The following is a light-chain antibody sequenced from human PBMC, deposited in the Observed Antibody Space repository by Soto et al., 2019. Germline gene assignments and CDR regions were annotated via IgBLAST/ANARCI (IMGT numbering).Light chain of an antibody. J-gene: IGKJ1*01. Sequence: VIWMTQSPSLLSASTGDRVTISCRMRQGISSYLAWYQQKPGKAPQLLIYAASTLHSGVPSRFSGSRSGTDLTRTISCLQSEEFATDYGAQYYSFPRNFGQGTKVESK. V-gene: IGKV1D-8*01. CDR3: AQYYSFPRN. CDR2: AAS. CDR1: QGISSY.